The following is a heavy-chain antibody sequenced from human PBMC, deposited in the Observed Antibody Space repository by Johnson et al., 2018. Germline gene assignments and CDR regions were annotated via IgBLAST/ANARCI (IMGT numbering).Heavy chain of an antibody. CDR3: ARGSRQYSSGWYYFQH. CDR2: INHSGST. J-gene: IGHJ1*01. D-gene: IGHD6-19*01. V-gene: IGHV4-34*01. Sequence: QVQLQQWGAGLLKPSETLSLTCAVYGGSFSGYYWSWIRQPPGKGLEWMGEINHSGSTNYNPSRKSPVTIAVETSKNQFSLKLSSVTAADTAVYYCARGSRQYSSGWYYFQHWGQGTLVTVSS. CDR1: GGSFSGYY.